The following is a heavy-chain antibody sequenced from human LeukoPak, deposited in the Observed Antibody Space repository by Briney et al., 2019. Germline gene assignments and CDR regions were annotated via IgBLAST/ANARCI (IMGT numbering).Heavy chain of an antibody. CDR3: AREGEGATAFDY. CDR2: IYSGGST. V-gene: IGHV3-53*01. D-gene: IGHD1-26*01. J-gene: IGHJ4*02. Sequence: GSLRLSCAASGFTVRSNYLSWVRQAPGKGLEWVSVIYSGGSTYYADSVKGRFTISRDNSKNTLYLQMNSLRAEDTAVYYCAREGEGATAFDYWGQGTLVTVSS. CDR1: GFTVRSNY.